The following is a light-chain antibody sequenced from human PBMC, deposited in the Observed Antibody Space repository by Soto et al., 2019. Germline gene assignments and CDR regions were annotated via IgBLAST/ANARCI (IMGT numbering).Light chain of an antibody. CDR2: DVY. V-gene: IGLV2-14*03. CDR3: GSYTTSGSVI. Sequence: QSVLTQPASVSGSPGQSIAISGTGTTSDVGAYDYFSCYHQHPGKAPKVIISDVYNRPSGVSNRFSGPKSGNTASLTISGLQAEDEADYYCGSYTTSGSVIFGGGTKLTVL. CDR1: TSDVGAYDY. J-gene: IGLJ2*01.